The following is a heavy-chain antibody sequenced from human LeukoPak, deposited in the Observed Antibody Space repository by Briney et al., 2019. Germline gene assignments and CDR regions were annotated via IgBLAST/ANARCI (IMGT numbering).Heavy chain of an antibody. V-gene: IGHV3-23*01. CDR2: ISGSGGST. CDR3: AKDACVGDCNYHFDY. Sequence: GGSLRLSCAASGCTFSSHAMSWVRQAPGKGLEWVSTISGSGGSTYYANSVKGRFTISRDNSKNTLYLQINSLRAEDSAVYYCAKDACVGDCNYHFDYWGQGTLVPVSS. J-gene: IGHJ4*02. CDR1: GCTFSSHA. D-gene: IGHD2-21*02.